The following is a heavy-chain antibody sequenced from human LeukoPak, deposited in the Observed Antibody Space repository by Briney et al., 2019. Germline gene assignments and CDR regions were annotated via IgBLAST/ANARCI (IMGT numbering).Heavy chain of an antibody. D-gene: IGHD6-6*01. Sequence: PGRSLRLSCAASGFTFSNYDMHWVRQAPGKGLEWVAVIWYDGINNYYADSVKGRFSISRDNSKNALYLQMNSLSAEDTAVYFCATRARPGYYYGMDVWGQGTTVTVSS. CDR2: IWYDGINN. CDR3: ATRARPGYYYGMDV. CDR1: GFTFSNYD. J-gene: IGHJ6*02. V-gene: IGHV3-33*01.